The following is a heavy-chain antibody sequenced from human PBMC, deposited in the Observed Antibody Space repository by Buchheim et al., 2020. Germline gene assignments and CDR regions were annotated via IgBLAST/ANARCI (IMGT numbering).Heavy chain of an antibody. CDR2: IYYSGST. J-gene: IGHJ5*02. Sequence: QVQLQESGPGLVKPSQTLSLTCTVSGGSISSGGYYWSWIRQHPGKGLEWIGYIYYSGSTYYNPSLKSRVTISVDTSKNQFSLKLSSVTAADTAVYYCAREVGDIVVVPAAIQGDWFDPWGQGTL. CDR1: GGSISSGGYY. V-gene: IGHV4-31*03. CDR3: AREVGDIVVVPAAIQGDWFDP. D-gene: IGHD2-2*02.